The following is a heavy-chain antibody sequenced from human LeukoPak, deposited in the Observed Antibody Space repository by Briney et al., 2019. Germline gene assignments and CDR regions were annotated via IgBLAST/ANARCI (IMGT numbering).Heavy chain of an antibody. CDR2: ISSSSDSI. J-gene: IGHJ6*02. CDR3: ARDRYYGMDV. V-gene: IGHV3-48*04. Sequence: GGSLRLSCAASGFTFNRRNMNWVRQAPGKGLEWVSYISSSSDSIYYADCVKGRFTISRDNAKNTLYLQMNSLRAEDTAVYYCARDRYYGMDVWGQGTTVTVSS. CDR1: GFTFNRRN.